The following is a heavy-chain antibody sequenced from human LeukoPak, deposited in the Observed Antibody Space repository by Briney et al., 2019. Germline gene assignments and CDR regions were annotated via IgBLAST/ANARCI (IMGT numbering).Heavy chain of an antibody. CDR1: GFTFSSYG. CDR2: ISYDGSNK. V-gene: IGHV3-30*18. Sequence: GRSLRLSCAASGFTFSSYGMHWVRQAPGKGLEWVAVISYDGSNKYYADSVKGRFTISRDNSKNALYLQMNSLRAEDTAVYYCAKDLVYCSGGSCVWGQGTLVTVSS. D-gene: IGHD2-15*01. CDR3: AKDLVYCSGGSCV. J-gene: IGHJ4*02.